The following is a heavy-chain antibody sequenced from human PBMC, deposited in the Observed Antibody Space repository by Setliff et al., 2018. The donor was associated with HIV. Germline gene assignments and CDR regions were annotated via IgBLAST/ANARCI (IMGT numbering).Heavy chain of an antibody. D-gene: IGHD1-1*01. V-gene: IGHV3-23*01. CDR1: GFTFSIYA. J-gene: IGHJ5*02. Sequence: GGSLRLSCEASGFTFSIYAMAWVRQAPEKGLEWVTALSASGDNTYYADSVKGRFIISRSNSKNTLYLQLNSLTADDTAVYYCARGPPSGTTRRNNWFDPWGQGTLVTVSS. CDR2: LSASGDNT. CDR3: ARGPPSGTTRRNNWFDP.